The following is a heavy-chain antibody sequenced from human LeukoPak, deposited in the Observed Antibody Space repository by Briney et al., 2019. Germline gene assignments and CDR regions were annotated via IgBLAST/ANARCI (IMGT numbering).Heavy chain of an antibody. J-gene: IGHJ4*02. Sequence: GSLRLSCAASGFTFSSYWMSWVRQAPGKGLEWVANIKQDGSEKYYVDSVKGRFTISRDNAKNSLYLQMNSLRAEDTAVYYCARSQYGSGSYYWVDYWGQGTLVTASS. D-gene: IGHD3-10*01. V-gene: IGHV3-7*01. CDR1: GFTFSSYW. CDR2: IKQDGSEK. CDR3: ARSQYGSGSYYWVDY.